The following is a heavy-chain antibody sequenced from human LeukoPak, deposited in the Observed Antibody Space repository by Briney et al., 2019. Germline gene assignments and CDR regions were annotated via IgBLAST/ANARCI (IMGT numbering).Heavy chain of an antibody. CDR2: ISYDGSNK. J-gene: IGHJ4*02. Sequence: GGSLRLSCAASGFTFSSYGMHWVRPAPGKGLEWVAVISYDGSNKYYADSVKGRFTISRDNSKNTLYLQMNSLRAEDTAVYYCAKDRGSSGDVNFDYWGQGTLVTVSS. CDR1: GFTFSSYG. CDR3: AKDRGSSGDVNFDY. D-gene: IGHD6-19*01. V-gene: IGHV3-30*18.